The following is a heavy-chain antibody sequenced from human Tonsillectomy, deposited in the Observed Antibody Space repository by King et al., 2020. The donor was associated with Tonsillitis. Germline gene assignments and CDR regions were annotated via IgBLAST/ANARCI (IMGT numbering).Heavy chain of an antibody. CDR1: GFTFSSDS. CDR2: ISSSNSYI. D-gene: IGHD6-13*01. CDR3: ARVQQAGFDY. Sequence: VQLVESWGGLVKPGGSLRISCGASGFTFSSDSMNRVRQAPGKGREGVPSISSSNSYIYYPDSVKGRFTISRDNAKNSLYLQMNSLRAEDTAVYYCARVQQAGFDYWGQGTLVTVSS. V-gene: IGHV3-21*01. J-gene: IGHJ4*02.